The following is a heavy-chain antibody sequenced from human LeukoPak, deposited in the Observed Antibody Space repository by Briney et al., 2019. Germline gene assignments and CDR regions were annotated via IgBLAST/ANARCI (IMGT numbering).Heavy chain of an antibody. J-gene: IGHJ4*02. Sequence: GRSLRLSCAASRFTFSSYAMHWVRQAPGKGLEWVAVISYDGSNKYYADSVKGRFTISRDNSKNTLYLQMNSLRAEDTAVYYCARPQPPATYYYDSSGMDIDYWGQGTLVTVSS. D-gene: IGHD3-22*01. CDR1: RFTFSSYA. CDR2: ISYDGSNK. CDR3: ARPQPPATYYYDSSGMDIDY. V-gene: IGHV3-30-3*01.